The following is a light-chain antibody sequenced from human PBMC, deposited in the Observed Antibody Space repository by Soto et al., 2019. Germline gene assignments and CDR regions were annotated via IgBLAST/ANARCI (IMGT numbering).Light chain of an antibody. V-gene: IGLV2-14*01. J-gene: IGLJ2*01. CDR1: SSDIGDYDY. CDR2: DVT. Sequence: QSVLTQPDSVSGSPGQSITISCTGTSSDIGDYDYVSWYQHLPGKAPKLLIFDVTHRPSGVSDRFSGSKSGNTASLTISGVRPEDEADYYCCSYTDIALDVVFGGGTKVTVL. CDR3: CSYTDIALDVV.